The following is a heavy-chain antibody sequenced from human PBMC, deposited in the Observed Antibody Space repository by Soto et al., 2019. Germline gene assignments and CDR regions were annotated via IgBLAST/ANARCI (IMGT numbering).Heavy chain of an antibody. J-gene: IGHJ6*02. V-gene: IGHV3-30-3*01. CDR1: GFSFGRYA. CDR2: IPYDGGNR. Sequence: HPGGSLRLSCAASGFSFGRYAMRWVRQAPGKGLEWVASIPYDGGNRKYADSAKGRFTTSRDNAKDMLYLHMSSLGPDDTSVYYCSREYLDYGPDVWCQVTSVTSP. CDR3: SREYLDYGPDV.